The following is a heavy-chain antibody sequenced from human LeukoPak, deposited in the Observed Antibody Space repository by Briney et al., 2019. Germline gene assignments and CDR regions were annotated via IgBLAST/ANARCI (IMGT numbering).Heavy chain of an antibody. CDR2: IYYSGST. Sequence: SETLSLTCTVSGGSISSYYWSWIRQPPGKGLEWIGYIYYSGSTSYNPSLKSRVTISVDTSKNQFSLKLSSVTAADTAVYYCARDNGGYYDYVWGSYRPPSYGMDVWGQGTTVTVSS. J-gene: IGHJ6*02. CDR3: ARDNGGYYDYVWGSYRPPSYGMDV. D-gene: IGHD3-16*02. CDR1: GGSISSYY. V-gene: IGHV4-59*01.